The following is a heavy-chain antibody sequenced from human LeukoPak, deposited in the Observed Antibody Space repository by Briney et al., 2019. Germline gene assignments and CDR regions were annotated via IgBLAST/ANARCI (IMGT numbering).Heavy chain of an antibody. D-gene: IGHD3-10*01. V-gene: IGHV3-48*03. CDR3: VQGTRRGAITMVRGVVGKSFYFDS. CDR2: ISRTGSSI. Sequence: GGSLRLSCAASGFTFNNYEINWVRQAPGKGLECLSYISRTGSSIYYADSVKGRFTISRDNSKNTLYLQMNSLRAEDTAVYYCVQGTRRGAITMVRGVVGKSFYFDSWGQGTLVIVSS. CDR1: GFTFNNYE. J-gene: IGHJ4*02.